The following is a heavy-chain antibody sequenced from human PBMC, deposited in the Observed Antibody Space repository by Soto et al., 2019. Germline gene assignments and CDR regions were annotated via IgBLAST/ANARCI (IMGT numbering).Heavy chain of an antibody. V-gene: IGHV1-18*01. CDR1: GYTFSSYG. CDR2: ISAYNGNT. Sequence: QVQLVQSGAEVKKPGASVKVPCKASGYTFSSYGISWVRQAPGQGLEWMGWISAYNGNTNYAQKFQGRVTMTTDTSTSTAYMELRSPRSEDTAVYYCARDGALYYNTSGWTGFDYWGQGTLVTVSS. J-gene: IGHJ4*02. CDR3: ARDGALYYNTSGWTGFDY. D-gene: IGHD3-22*01.